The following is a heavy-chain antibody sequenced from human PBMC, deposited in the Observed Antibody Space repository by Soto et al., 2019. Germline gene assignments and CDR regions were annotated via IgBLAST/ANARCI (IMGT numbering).Heavy chain of an antibody. CDR2: IYPGDSDT. CDR3: ARREGRYCSSTSCPYGMDV. D-gene: IGHD2-2*01. V-gene: IGHV5-51*01. J-gene: IGHJ6*02. Sequence: GESLKISCKGSGYSFATYWIGWVRQMPGKGLEWMGIIYPGDSDTTYSPSFQGQVTISADKSISTAYLQWSSLKASDTAMYYCARREGRYCSSTSCPYGMDVWGQGTTVTAP. CDR1: GYSFATYW.